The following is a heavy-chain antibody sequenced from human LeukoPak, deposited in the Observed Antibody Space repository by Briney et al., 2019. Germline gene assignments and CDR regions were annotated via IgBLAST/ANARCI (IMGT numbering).Heavy chain of an antibody. Sequence: SETLSLTCSVSGGSISSSSYYWGWIRQPPGKGLEWIGTIYYSGSTHYNPSLKSRVTIAFDAPKNQFSLKLSSVTAADTAVYYCARHWRVAAAGDFDYWGQGTLVTVSS. D-gene: IGHD6-13*01. CDR3: ARHWRVAAAGDFDY. V-gene: IGHV4-39*01. J-gene: IGHJ4*02. CDR1: GGSISSSSYY. CDR2: IYYSGST.